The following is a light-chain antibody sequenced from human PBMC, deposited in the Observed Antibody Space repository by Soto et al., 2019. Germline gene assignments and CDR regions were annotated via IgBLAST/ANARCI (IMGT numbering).Light chain of an antibody. J-gene: IGKJ3*01. Sequence: DIQMTQSPSSLSAAVGDSVTITCRASQGISNALAWYQQKPGKVPKLLIYAPSTLQSGVPSRFSGSAAGTDVTHTISSLQPADVATQYCQKYNSAPFTFGRGTKVDIK. CDR3: QKYNSAPFT. CDR2: APS. CDR1: QGISNA. V-gene: IGKV1-27*01.